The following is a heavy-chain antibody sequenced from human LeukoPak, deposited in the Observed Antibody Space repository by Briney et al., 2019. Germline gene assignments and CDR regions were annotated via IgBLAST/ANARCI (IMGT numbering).Heavy chain of an antibody. J-gene: IGHJ4*02. Sequence: GESLQISCQASGYSFTSNWIICVRRKAAKGLEWMGIIYPGDSTTRYSPSFDCQGTSSAGKSISTAYLQWSSLRASDTAIYYCARHERGTRDYWGQGTLVTVSS. D-gene: IGHD1-26*01. CDR2: IYPGDSTT. CDR3: ARHERGTRDY. V-gene: IGHV5-51*01. CDR1: GYSFTSNW.